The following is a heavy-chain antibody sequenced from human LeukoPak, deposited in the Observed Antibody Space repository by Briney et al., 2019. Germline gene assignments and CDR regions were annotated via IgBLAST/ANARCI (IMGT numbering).Heavy chain of an antibody. CDR3: AREFGEPSRSFDY. Sequence: SETLSLTCTVYGGSFNDYYWNWIRQPPGKGLEWIGKISHSGSTNYNPSLKSRVTISLDTSKNQFSLKLSSVTAADTAVYYCAREFGEPSRSFDYWGQGTLVTVSS. CDR2: ISHSGST. V-gene: IGHV4-34*01. D-gene: IGHD3-10*01. J-gene: IGHJ4*02. CDR1: GGSFNDYY.